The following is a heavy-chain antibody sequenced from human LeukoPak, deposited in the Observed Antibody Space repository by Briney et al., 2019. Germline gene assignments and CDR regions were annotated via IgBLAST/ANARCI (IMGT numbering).Heavy chain of an antibody. Sequence: ASVKVSCKASGYTFTGYYMHWVQQAPGQGLEWMGWINPNSGGTNSAQKFQGRVTMTRDTSISTAYMELSSLRSDDTAVYYCARALRRYSGGPGDYWGQGTLVTVSS. V-gene: IGHV1-2*02. CDR2: INPNSGGT. D-gene: IGHD6-19*01. CDR3: ARALRRYSGGPGDY. J-gene: IGHJ4*02. CDR1: GYTFTGYY.